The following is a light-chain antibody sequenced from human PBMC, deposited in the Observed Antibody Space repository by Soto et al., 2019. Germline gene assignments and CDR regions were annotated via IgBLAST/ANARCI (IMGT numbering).Light chain of an antibody. CDR1: LSLSSSY. Sequence: EIVLTQSPGTLSMSPGERATLSCRASLSLSSSYIAWYQQKPGQAPRLLIYGASSRATGIPDRFSGSGSGTEFTLTITRLEPEDFAVYHCQQYGNSPWTLGQGTKVDIK. V-gene: IGKV3-20*01. CDR3: QQYGNSPWT. CDR2: GAS. J-gene: IGKJ1*01.